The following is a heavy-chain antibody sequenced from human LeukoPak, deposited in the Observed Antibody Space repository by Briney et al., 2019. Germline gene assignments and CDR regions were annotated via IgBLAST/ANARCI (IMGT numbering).Heavy chain of an antibody. CDR3: ARASVSSSFVYWESAYFDY. Sequence: ASVKVSCKASGYTFTGYYMHWVRQAPGQRLEWMGWINAGSGNTKYSQTFHDRVTITRDTSASTAYMELRSLRSEDTAVYYCARASVSSSFVYWESAYFDYWGQGTLVTVSS. D-gene: IGHD6-6*01. J-gene: IGHJ4*02. CDR2: INAGSGNT. V-gene: IGHV1-3*01. CDR1: GYTFTGYY.